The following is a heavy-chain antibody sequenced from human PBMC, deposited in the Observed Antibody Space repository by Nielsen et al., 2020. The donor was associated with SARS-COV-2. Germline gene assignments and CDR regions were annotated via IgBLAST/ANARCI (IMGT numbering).Heavy chain of an antibody. Sequence: GESLKISCKGSGYNFTSYWISWVRQMPGKGLEWMGRIDPSDSYTNYSPSFQGHVTISADKSISTAYLQWSSLKASDTAMYYCARHGDYGDSFDYWGQGTLVTVSS. J-gene: IGHJ4*02. CDR2: IDPSDSYT. CDR3: ARHGDYGDSFDY. V-gene: IGHV5-10-1*01. CDR1: GYNFTSYW. D-gene: IGHD4-17*01.